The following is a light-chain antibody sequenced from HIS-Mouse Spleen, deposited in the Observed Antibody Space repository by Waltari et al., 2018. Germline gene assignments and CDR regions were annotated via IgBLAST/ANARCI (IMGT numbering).Light chain of an antibody. J-gene: IGLJ2*01. Sequence: QSALTQPASVSGSPGQSITISCTGTSSDVGGYNYVSWYQQHPGKAPNLIIYDVRNRPSGVYNRCSGAKSGNTASLTISGLQAEDEADYYCSSYTSSSFNVVFGGGTQLTV. V-gene: IGLV2-14*03. CDR1: SSDVGGYNY. CDR3: SSYTSSSFNVV. CDR2: DVR.